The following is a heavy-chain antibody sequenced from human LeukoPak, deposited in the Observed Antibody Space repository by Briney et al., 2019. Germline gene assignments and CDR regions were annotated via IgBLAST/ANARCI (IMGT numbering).Heavy chain of an antibody. CDR2: TYYRSKWYN. V-gene: IGHV6-1*01. CDR3: AREIDYYDSSGYPVGYYFDY. D-gene: IGHD3-22*01. J-gene: IGHJ4*02. CDR1: GDSVSSNSAA. Sequence: SQTLPLTCAISGDSVSSNSAAWNWIRQSPSRGLEWLGRTYYRSKWYNDYAVSVKSRITINPDTSKNQFSLQLNSVTPEDTAVYYCAREIDYYDSSGYPVGYYFDYWGQGTLVTVSS.